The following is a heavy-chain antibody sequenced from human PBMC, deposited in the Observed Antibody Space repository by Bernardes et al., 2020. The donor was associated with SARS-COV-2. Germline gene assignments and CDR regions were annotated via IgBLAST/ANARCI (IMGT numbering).Heavy chain of an antibody. J-gene: IGHJ5*02. D-gene: IGHD1-1*01. CDR3: ARDTEHHGLGWFDP. V-gene: IGHV4-4*02. Sequence: SEPLSLTCAVSGGSIRSSNWWSWVRQPPGTGLEWIGEIYHSGSTNYNPSLKSRVTISVDKSKNQFSLKLSSVTAADTAVYYCARDTEHHGLGWFDPWGQGTLVTVSS. CDR2: IYHSGST. CDR1: GGSIRSSNW.